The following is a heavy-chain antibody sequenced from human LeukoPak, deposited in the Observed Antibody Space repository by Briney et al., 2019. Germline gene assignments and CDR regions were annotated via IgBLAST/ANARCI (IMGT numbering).Heavy chain of an antibody. V-gene: IGHV4-31*03. J-gene: IGHJ3*02. D-gene: IGHD5-18*01. CDR2: IYYSGST. CDR3: ARDPDTAMAPGAFDI. Sequence: PSETLSLTCTVSGGSISSGGYYWGWIRQHQGKGLEWIVYIYYSGSTYDNPAHKSRITISVDPSKNQFSLKLSSVTAADTAVYFCARDPDTAMAPGAFDIWGQGTMVTVSS. CDR1: GGSISSGGYY.